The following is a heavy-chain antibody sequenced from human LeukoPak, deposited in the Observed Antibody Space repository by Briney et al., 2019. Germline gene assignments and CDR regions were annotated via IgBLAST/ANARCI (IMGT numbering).Heavy chain of an antibody. V-gene: IGHV3-64*02. CDR3: ARVGPETAFDY. D-gene: IGHD1-14*01. CDR2: INYKGGTT. CDR1: GFTLSSFS. Sequence: PGGSLRLSCAASGFTLSSFSMHWVRQSPGRGLEYVSAINYKGGTTYYADSVKGRFTISRDNSKNTLYLQMGSLRDEDMAMYYCARVGPETAFDYWGQGTLVTVSS. J-gene: IGHJ4*02.